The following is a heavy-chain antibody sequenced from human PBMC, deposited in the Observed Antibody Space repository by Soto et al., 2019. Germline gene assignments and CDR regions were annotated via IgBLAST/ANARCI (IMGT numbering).Heavy chain of an antibody. Sequence: ASVKVYCKASGYTFTSYGISWVRQAPGQGLEWMGWVSAYNGNTDYAQTLQGRVTMTTDTSTTTAYMELRSLRSDDTAVYYCARDYDYVWGSYRHTLHYWGQGTPVTVSS. J-gene: IGHJ4*02. CDR1: GYTFTSYG. V-gene: IGHV1-18*01. CDR3: ARDYDYVWGSYRHTLHY. D-gene: IGHD3-16*02. CDR2: VSAYNGNT.